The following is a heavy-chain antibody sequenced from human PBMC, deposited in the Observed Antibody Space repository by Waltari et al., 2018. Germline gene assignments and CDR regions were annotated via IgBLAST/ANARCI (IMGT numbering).Heavy chain of an antibody. J-gene: IGHJ4*02. CDR3: AKGRAGVGDY. D-gene: IGHD6-19*01. CDR2: IRYDGSNK. CDR1: GFTFSSYG. V-gene: IGHV3-30*02. Sequence: QVQLVESGGGVVQPGGSLRLSCAASGFTFSSYGMHWVRQAPGKGLEWVAFIRYDGSNKYYADSVKGRFTISRDNSKNTLYLQMNSLRAEDTAVYYCAKGRAGVGDYWGQGTLVTVSS.